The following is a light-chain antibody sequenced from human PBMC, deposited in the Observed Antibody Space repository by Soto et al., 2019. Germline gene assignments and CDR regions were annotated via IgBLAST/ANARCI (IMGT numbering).Light chain of an antibody. Sequence: QSALTQPASVSGSPGQSITISCTGTSSDVGGYNYVSWYQPHPGKAPKLMIYEVSNRPSGVSNRFSGSKSGNTASLTISGLQAEDEADYYCTSYTSSITYVFGTGTKLTFL. J-gene: IGLJ1*01. CDR1: SSDVGGYNY. CDR2: EVS. V-gene: IGLV2-14*01. CDR3: TSYTSSITYV.